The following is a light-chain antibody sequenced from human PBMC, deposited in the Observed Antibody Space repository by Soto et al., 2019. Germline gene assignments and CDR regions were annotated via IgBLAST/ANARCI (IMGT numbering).Light chain of an antibody. CDR2: RNN. Sequence: QSVLTQPPSASGTPGQRVTISCSGSSSNIGSNYVYWYQQLPGTAPKLLLYRNNPRPSGVPDRFSGSKSGTSASLAIRGLRSEDAADYYCAAWDDSLSGVVFGGGTKVTVI. V-gene: IGLV1-47*01. J-gene: IGLJ2*01. CDR1: SSNIGSNY. CDR3: AAWDDSLSGVV.